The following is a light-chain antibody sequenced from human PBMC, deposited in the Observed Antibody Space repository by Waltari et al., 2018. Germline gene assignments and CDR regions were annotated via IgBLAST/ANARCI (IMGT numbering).Light chain of an antibody. CDR2: GAS. Sequence: QMTQSPSSLSASVGDTVTITCRASQGLFHYLVLYQHKAGKPPKLLIYGASTLHSGVPSRVSGSGFGTDFTLTISSLQPEDVATYYCQKYNGPPITFGGGTKVEIK. J-gene: IGKJ4*01. CDR1: QGLFHY. V-gene: IGKV1-27*01. CDR3: QKYNGPPIT.